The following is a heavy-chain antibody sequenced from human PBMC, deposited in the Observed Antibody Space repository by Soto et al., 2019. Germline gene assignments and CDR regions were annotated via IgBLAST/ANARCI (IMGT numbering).Heavy chain of an antibody. Sequence: GASVKVSSKASGYTFTTHYMHWVRQAPGQGLEWMGIINPSGGRTTYALKFQGRVTLTSDTSTNTIYMELTSLRSEDTAVYYCARAGENYGSGTFSPPLRYYFNSWGQGTLVTVSS. CDR2: INPSGGRT. CDR1: GYTFTTHY. D-gene: IGHD3-10*01. V-gene: IGHV1-46*01. J-gene: IGHJ4*02. CDR3: ARAGENYGSGTFSPPLRYYFNS.